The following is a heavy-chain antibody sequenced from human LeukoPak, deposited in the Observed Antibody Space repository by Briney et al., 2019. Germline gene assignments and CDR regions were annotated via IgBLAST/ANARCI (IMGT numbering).Heavy chain of an antibody. CDR3: AKFGTAKSSGWPRDAFDS. D-gene: IGHD6-19*01. J-gene: IGHJ3*01. CDR1: GFTFSSYA. CDR2: ISGSGSSI. V-gene: IGHV3-23*01. Sequence: GGSLTLSCAASGFTFSSYAMTWVRQAPGKGLEWVSAISGSGSSIYYADSVKGRFTISRDNSKNTLYLQMNILRAEDTAVYYCAKFGTAKSSGWPRDAFDSWGQGTMVTVSS.